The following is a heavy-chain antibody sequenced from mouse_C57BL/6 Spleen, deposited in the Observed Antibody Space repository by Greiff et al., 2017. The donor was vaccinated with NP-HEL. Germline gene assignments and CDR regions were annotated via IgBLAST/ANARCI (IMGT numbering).Heavy chain of an antibody. Sequence: EVKLVESGGGLVQPGGSLSLPCAASGFTFTDYYMSWVRQPPGKALEWLGFIRNKANGYTTEYSASVKGRFTISRDNSQSILYLQMNALRAEDSATYYCARSTVVAPYWYFDVWGTGTTVTVSS. CDR2: IRNKANGYTT. CDR1: GFTFTDYY. D-gene: IGHD1-1*01. J-gene: IGHJ1*03. CDR3: ARSTVVAPYWYFDV. V-gene: IGHV7-3*01.